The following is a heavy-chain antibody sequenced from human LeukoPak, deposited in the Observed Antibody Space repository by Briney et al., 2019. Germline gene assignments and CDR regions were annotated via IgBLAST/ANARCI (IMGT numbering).Heavy chain of an antibody. CDR1: GYSFTSYW. J-gene: IGHJ6*02. D-gene: IGHD2-2*01. Sequence: GESLKISCKGYGYSFTSYWIGWVRQVPGKGLEWMGIIYSGDSDTRYSPSFQGQVTISADKSISTAYLQWSSLKASDTAMYYCARHPGGYCSSTSCLGGDYYYYGMDVWGQGTTVTVSS. CDR3: ARHPGGYCSSTSCLGGDYYYYGMDV. V-gene: IGHV5-51*01. CDR2: IYSGDSDT.